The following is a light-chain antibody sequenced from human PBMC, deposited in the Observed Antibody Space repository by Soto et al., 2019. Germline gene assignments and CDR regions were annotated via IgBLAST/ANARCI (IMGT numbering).Light chain of an antibody. V-gene: IGKV1-39*01. Sequence: DIQMTQSPSSLSASVGDRVTITCRASQTISTHLNWYQQKPGKAPKLLIYAASTLQSGVPSRFSGSGSGTDFTLTINSLQPEDFATYYCQQGLTAPYTFGQGTKLEIK. CDR2: AAS. J-gene: IGKJ2*01. CDR3: QQGLTAPYT. CDR1: QTISTH.